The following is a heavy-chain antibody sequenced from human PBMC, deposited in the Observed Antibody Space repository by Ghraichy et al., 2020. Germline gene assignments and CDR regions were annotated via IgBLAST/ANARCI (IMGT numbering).Heavy chain of an antibody. CDR1: GYSFGTYG. CDR3: ARDPSTVVRVPFDS. Sequence: ASVKVSCKGSGYSFGTYGIHWVRQAPGQGFEWMGWITPFNGKTSYAEKFQGRLTLTTDTSTSTAYMELTSLRSDDTAVYFCARDPSTVVRVPFDSWGQGSLVTVSS. V-gene: IGHV1-18*01. J-gene: IGHJ4*02. D-gene: IGHD4-17*01. CDR2: ITPFNGKT.